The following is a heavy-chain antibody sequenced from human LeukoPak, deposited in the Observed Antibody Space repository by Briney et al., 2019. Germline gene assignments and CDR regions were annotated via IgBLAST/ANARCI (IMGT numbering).Heavy chain of an antibody. CDR2: ISSSGSAI. J-gene: IGHJ4*02. CDR3: AREKLSFFDSSGYFDY. CDR1: GFTFSSYT. V-gene: IGHV3-48*04. Sequence: GGSLRLSCAASGFTFSSYTMNWVRQAPGKGLEWVSFISSSGSAIHYADSVRGRFTISRDNAKNSLYLQMSRLRAEDTAVYYCAREKLSFFDSSGYFDYWGQGTLVTVSS. D-gene: IGHD3-22*01.